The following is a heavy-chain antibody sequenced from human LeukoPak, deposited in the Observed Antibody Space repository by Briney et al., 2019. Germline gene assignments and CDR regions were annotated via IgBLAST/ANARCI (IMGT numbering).Heavy chain of an antibody. V-gene: IGHV3-30*18. CDR3: AKDPNSGSYNTPYYFDY. D-gene: IGHD1-26*01. CDR2: ISYDGSNK. Sequence: AGGSLRLSCAASGFTFSSYGMHWVRQAPGKGLQWVAVISYDGSNKYYADSVKGRFTISRDNSKNTLYLQMNSLRAEDTAVYYCAKDPNSGSYNTPYYFDYWGQGTLVTVSS. J-gene: IGHJ4*02. CDR1: GFTFSSYG.